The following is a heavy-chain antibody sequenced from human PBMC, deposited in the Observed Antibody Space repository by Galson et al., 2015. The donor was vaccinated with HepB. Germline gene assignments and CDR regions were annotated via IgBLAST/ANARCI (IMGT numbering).Heavy chain of an antibody. J-gene: IGHJ4*02. CDR2: IQQDGSEK. CDR1: GFTFSSYW. CDR3: AKLIRTIFGVVEKGYYFDY. V-gene: IGHV3-7*01. Sequence: ALRLSCAASGFTFSSYWMSWVRQAPGQGLEWVANIQQDGSEKYYVDSVKGRFTISRDNAKNSLYLQMNSLRAEDTAVYYFAKLIRTIFGVVEKGYYFDYWGQGTLVTVSS. D-gene: IGHD3-3*01.